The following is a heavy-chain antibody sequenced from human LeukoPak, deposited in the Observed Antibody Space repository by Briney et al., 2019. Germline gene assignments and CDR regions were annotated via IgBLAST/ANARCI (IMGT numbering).Heavy chain of an antibody. Sequence: PGGSLRLSCAASGFTFSNYWMHWVRQAPGKGLVWVSLINSDGSRTNYADSVKGRFTISRDNAKSTLYLQMNSLRAEDTAVYYCARTGHSSGYYSPDFWGQGTLVTVSS. D-gene: IGHD3-22*01. V-gene: IGHV3-74*01. CDR1: GFTFSNYW. CDR3: ARTGHSSGYYSPDF. J-gene: IGHJ4*02. CDR2: INSDGSRT.